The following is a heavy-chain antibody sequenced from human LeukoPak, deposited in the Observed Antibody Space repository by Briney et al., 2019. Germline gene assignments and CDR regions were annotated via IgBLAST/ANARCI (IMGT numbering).Heavy chain of an antibody. D-gene: IGHD2-2*02. CDR1: GFTFSSYA. Sequence: GGSLRLSCAASGFTFSSYAMSWVRQAPGKGLEWVSAISGSGGSTYYADSVKGRFTISRDNSKNTLYLQMTSLRAEGTAVYYCARQYCSSSSCYIGNYYYGMDVWGQGTTVTVS. CDR2: ISGSGGST. V-gene: IGHV3-23*01. CDR3: ARQYCSSSSCYIGNYYYGMDV. J-gene: IGHJ6*02.